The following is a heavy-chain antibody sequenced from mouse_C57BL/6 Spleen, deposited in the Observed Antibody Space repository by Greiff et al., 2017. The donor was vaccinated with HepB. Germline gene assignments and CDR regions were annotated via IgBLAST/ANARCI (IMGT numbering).Heavy chain of an antibody. Sequence: QVQLQQSGAELVRPGASVTLSCKASGYTFTDYEMHWVKQTPVHGLEWIGAIDPETGGTAYNQKFKGKAILTADKSSSTAYMELRSLTSEDSAVYYCTRRGYYGSSDWYFDVWGTGTTVTVSS. CDR3: TRRGYYGSSDWYFDV. CDR2: IDPETGGT. V-gene: IGHV1-15*01. CDR1: GYTFTDYE. D-gene: IGHD1-1*01. J-gene: IGHJ1*03.